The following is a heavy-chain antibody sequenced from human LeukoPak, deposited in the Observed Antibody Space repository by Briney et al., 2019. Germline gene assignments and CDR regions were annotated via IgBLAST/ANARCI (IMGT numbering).Heavy chain of an antibody. Sequence: PGGSLRLSCAASGFTFSSYGMHWVRQAPGKGLEWVAVISYDGSNKYYADSVKGRFTISRDNSKNTLYLQMNSLRAEDTAVYYCAKSFYDSGRLYFDYWGPGTLVTVSS. CDR3: AKSFYDSGRLYFDY. CDR2: ISYDGSNK. D-gene: IGHD3-10*01. J-gene: IGHJ4*02. V-gene: IGHV3-30*18. CDR1: GFTFSSYG.